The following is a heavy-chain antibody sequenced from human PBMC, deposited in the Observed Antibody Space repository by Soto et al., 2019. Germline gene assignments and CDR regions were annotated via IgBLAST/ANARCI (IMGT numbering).Heavy chain of an antibody. J-gene: IGHJ4*02. CDR2: ISYDGSNK. CDR3: ARDRDHEDDYGDYSFDY. CDR1: GFTFSSYA. V-gene: IGHV3-30-3*01. Sequence: SLRLSCAASGFTFSSYAMHWVRQAPGKGLEWVAVISYDGSNKYYADSVKGRFTISRDNSKNTLYLQMNSLRAEDTAVYYCARDRDHEDDYGDYSFDYWGQGTLVTVSS. D-gene: IGHD4-17*01.